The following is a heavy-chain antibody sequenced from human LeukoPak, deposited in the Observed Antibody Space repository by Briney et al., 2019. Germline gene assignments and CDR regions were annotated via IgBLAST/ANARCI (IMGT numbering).Heavy chain of an antibody. CDR1: GFTFSSYG. D-gene: IGHD3-16*02. CDR3: XXXXXXXXXXXXXYYRGGRFRLRY. CDR2: IRYDGSNK. Sequence: PGGSLRLSCAASGFTFSSYGMHWVRQAPGKGLEWVAFIRYDGSNKYYADSVKGRLTISRDNSKNTLYLQMNGLRAEDDAVYYXXXXXXXXXXXXXXYYRGGRFRLRYWGQGTLVTVSS. V-gene: IGHV3-30*02. J-gene: IGHJ4*02.